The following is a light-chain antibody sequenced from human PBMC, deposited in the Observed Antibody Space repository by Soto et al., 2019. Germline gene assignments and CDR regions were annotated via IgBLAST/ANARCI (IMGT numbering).Light chain of an antibody. Sequence: DIQMTQSLSSLSASVGDRVTITCRASQSISNSLSWYQQKPGKAPKFLIYVASTLQRGVPSRFSGSGSVTDFTVTISRRQPEDVATYFCHQPFSPPYTFGQGTKLHIK. CDR1: QSISNS. CDR3: HQPFSPPYT. CDR2: VAS. J-gene: IGKJ2*01. V-gene: IGKV1-39*01.